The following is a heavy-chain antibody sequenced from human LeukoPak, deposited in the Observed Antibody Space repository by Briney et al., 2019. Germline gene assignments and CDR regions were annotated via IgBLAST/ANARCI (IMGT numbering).Heavy chain of an antibody. CDR3: AKDYSSGWYFFDY. V-gene: IGHV3-23*01. D-gene: IGHD6-19*01. Sequence: PGGSLRLSCAASGFTFSSYATSWVRQAPGKGLEWVSLISGSGGSTYYADSVKGRFTISRDNSKNTLYLQMNSLRAEDTALYYCAKDYSSGWYFFDYWGQGTLVTVSS. CDR1: GFTFSSYA. J-gene: IGHJ4*02. CDR2: ISGSGGST.